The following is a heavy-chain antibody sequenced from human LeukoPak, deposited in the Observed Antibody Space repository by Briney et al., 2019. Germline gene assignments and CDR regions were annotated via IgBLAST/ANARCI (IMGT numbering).Heavy chain of an antibody. CDR3: ARGPIHLWLHNGMDV. D-gene: IGHD5-18*01. J-gene: IGHJ6*02. CDR1: GFIFGDHA. V-gene: IGHV3-49*04. Sequence: GGSLRLSCTASGFIFGDHAMSWVRQAPGEGLEWVGFIRSKAYGGTTEYAASVKGRFTISRDDSEGIAYLRMNSLRIDDTAVYYCARGPIHLWLHNGMDVWGQGTTVIVFS. CDR2: IRSKAYGGTT.